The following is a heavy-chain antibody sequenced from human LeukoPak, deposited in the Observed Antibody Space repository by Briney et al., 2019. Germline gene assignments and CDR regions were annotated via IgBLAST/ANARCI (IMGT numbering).Heavy chain of an antibody. CDR2: IFSRSESI. D-gene: IGHD3-22*01. CDR3: ARDFFHSSDSRPFDY. Sequence: NPGGSLRLSCAASGFTFGAYTINWVRQAPGEGLEWVSCIFSRSESILYADSVKGRFTISRDNAKNSLYLQMDSLRVEDTAVYYCARDFFHSSDSRPFDYWGQGTLVTVSS. J-gene: IGHJ4*02. CDR1: GFTFGAYT. V-gene: IGHV3-21*01.